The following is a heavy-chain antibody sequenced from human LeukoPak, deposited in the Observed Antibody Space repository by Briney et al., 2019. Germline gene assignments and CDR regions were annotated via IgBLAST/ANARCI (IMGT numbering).Heavy chain of an antibody. CDR3: AKCNLDNCREGFDI. Sequence: GGSLRLSCAASGFTFSSHALTWVRQTPGKGLDWVSSISVTSTTYYLDSVKGRFTISRDKSKNALYLQMNSLRAEDTALYYCAKCNLDNCREGFDIWGLGTMVTVSS. CDR2: ISVTSTT. J-gene: IGHJ3*02. CDR1: GFTFSSHA. V-gene: IGHV3-23*01. D-gene: IGHD1-1*01.